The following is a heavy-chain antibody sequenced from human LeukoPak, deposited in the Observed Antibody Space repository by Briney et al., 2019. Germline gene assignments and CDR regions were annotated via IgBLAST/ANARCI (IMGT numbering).Heavy chain of an antibody. CDR2: IYSGGST. CDR1: GFIVSSNY. V-gene: IGHV3-66*01. D-gene: IGHD2-15*01. CDR3: ARDQGAGRAFDI. Sequence: GGSLRLSCAASGFIVSSNYMSWVRQAPGKGLEWVSLIYSGGSTYYADSVKGRFTISRDNSKNTLYLQMNSLRAENTAVYYCARDQGAGRAFDIWGQGTMVTVSS. J-gene: IGHJ3*02.